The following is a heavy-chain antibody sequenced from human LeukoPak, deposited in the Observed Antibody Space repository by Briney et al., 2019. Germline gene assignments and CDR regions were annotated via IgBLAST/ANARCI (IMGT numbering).Heavy chain of an antibody. Sequence: SETLSLTCTVSGYSISSGYHWGWIRQPPGKGLEWIGSIYHSGSTYYNPSLKSRVTISVDTSKNQFSLKLSSVTAADTAVYYCARDGIMTTLDYWGQGTLVPVSS. CDR2: IYHSGST. J-gene: IGHJ4*02. CDR1: GYSISSGYH. V-gene: IGHV4-38-2*02. CDR3: ARDGIMTTLDY. D-gene: IGHD3-16*01.